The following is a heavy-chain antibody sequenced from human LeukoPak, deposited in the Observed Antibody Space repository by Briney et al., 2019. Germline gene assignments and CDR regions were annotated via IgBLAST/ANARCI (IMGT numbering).Heavy chain of an antibody. V-gene: IGHV1-18*01. J-gene: IGHJ4*02. CDR1: GYTFTSYG. D-gene: IGHD1-26*01. Sequence: GASVKVSCKASGYTFTSYGISWVRQAPGQGLEWMGWISAYNGNTNYAQKLQGRVTMTRDTSISTAYMELSRLRSDDTAVYYCARDRGSSLPLSPSDYWGQGTLVTVSS. CDR2: ISAYNGNT. CDR3: ARDRGSSLPLSPSDY.